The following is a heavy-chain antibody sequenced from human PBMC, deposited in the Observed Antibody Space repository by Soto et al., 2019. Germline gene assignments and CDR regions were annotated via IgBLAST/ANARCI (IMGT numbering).Heavy chain of an antibody. D-gene: IGHD3-3*01. J-gene: IGHJ4*02. Sequence: SETLSLTCTVSGDSITSGDNYWSWIRQPPGKGLEWIGYIYHSGHTYYNPSLKSRLSISVDTSKNHFSLRLTSMTAADTAVYYCARTYWSGWGSRIFYGWGQGSLVTVLS. CDR2: IYHSGHT. CDR3: ARTYWSGWGSRIFYG. V-gene: IGHV4-30-4*01. CDR1: GDSITSGDNY.